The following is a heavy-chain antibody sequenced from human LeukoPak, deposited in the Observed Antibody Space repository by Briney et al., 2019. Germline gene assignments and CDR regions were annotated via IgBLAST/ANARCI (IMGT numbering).Heavy chain of an antibody. CDR2: IRYDGSNK. J-gene: IGHJ4*02. V-gene: IGHV3-30*02. D-gene: IGHD6-13*01. CDR1: GFSFSSYG. Sequence: GGSLSLSCAASGFSFSSYGMHWVRQAPGKGLEWVAFIRYDGSNKYYADSVKGRFTISRDNSKNTLYLQMSSLRTEDTAVYYCVKDRSSPIAAARFDYWGQGTLVTVSS. CDR3: VKDRSSPIAAARFDY.